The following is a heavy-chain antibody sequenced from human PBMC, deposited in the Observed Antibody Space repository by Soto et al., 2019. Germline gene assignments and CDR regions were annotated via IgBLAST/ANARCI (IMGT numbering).Heavy chain of an antibody. CDR2: IYYSGST. D-gene: IGHD2-21*02. CDR3: ARQRTSVVTQAYFDV. CDR1: GDSISSRSYY. J-gene: IGHJ4*02. V-gene: IGHV4-39*01. Sequence: PSETLSLTCTVTGDSISSRSYYWGWIRQPPGKGLEWIGSIYYSGSTYNNPSLRIRVSMSIDTSKDQFSLKLKSVTAADTALYFCARQRTSVVTQAYFDVWGPGYLVTVSS.